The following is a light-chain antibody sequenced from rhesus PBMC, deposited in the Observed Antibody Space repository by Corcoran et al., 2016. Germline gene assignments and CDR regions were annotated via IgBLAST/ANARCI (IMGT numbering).Light chain of an antibody. CDR1: ENVQNY. CDR3: QHTSGTPIT. Sequence: IQMTQSPSSLSASVGDRVTITCRASENVQNYLHWYQQKPGKAPKLLIYHASTLQRGVPSRFRGSGSGTEYTFTISSLQPEDMATYHCQHTSGTPITFGGGTKVEIK. J-gene: IGKJ4*01. V-gene: IGKV1-74*01. CDR2: HAS.